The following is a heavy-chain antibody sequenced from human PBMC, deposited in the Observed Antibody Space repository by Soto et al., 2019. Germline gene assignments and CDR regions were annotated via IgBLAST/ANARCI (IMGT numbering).Heavy chain of an antibody. V-gene: IGHV3-48*01. CDR2: ISSSSSTI. D-gene: IGHD6-13*01. CDR3: ARDLGSSWYPEYFQH. CDR1: GGSISSYY. Sequence: ETLSLTCTVSGGSISSYYWSWIRQPPGKGLEWVSYISSSSSTIYYADSVKGRFTISRDNAKNSLYLQMNSLRAEDTAVYYCARDLGSSWYPEYFQHWGQGTLVTVSS. J-gene: IGHJ1*01.